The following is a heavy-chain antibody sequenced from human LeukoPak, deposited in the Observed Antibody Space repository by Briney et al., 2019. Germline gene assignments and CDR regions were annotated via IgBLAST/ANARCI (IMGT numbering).Heavy chain of an antibody. CDR3: SKPLSASNDGLDT. V-gene: IGHV3-43D*03. CDR1: GFTFDDFA. Sequence: GGSLRLSCAASGFTFDDFAMHWVRQAPGKRLEWVSLINWEGTRTFYADSVRGRFIISRDNSKNSLYLQMNSLRTEDTALYYCSKPLSASNDGLDTWGQGTLVTVSS. CDR2: INWEGTRT. J-gene: IGHJ5*02. D-gene: IGHD1-26*01.